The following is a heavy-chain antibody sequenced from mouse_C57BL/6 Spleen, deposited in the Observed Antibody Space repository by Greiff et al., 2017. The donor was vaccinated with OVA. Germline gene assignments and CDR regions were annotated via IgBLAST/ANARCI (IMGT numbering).Heavy chain of an antibody. J-gene: IGHJ1*03. D-gene: IGHD1-1*01. CDR2: IRSKSNNYAT. CDR3: VRHNYGSSWWYFDV. V-gene: IGHV10-1*01. CDR1: GFSFNTYA. Sequence: EVKLQESGGGSVQPKGSLKLSCAASGFSFNTYAMNWVRPAPGKGLEWVARIRSKSNNYATYYPDSVKDRFTISSDDSESMLYLQMNNLKTEDTAMYYCVRHNYGSSWWYFDVWGTGTTVTVSS.